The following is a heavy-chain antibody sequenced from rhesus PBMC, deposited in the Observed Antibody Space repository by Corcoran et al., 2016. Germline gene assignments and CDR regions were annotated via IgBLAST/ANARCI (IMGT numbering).Heavy chain of an antibody. CDR3: ADTKGEGWSVLTD. J-gene: IGHJ4*01. D-gene: IGHD6-37*01. CDR1: GVSISDFYY. V-gene: IGHV4-73*01. CDR2: ISGKTGGN. Sequence: QMNLQQWGEGLVKPSETLSRTCAVYGVSISDFYYLTWIRQTPGNGLEGIGCISGKTGGNNYNHSLKRRVTISKDPSKNQFSVKRASGTAADTAVYYCADTKGEGWSVLTDWGQGILVTVSS.